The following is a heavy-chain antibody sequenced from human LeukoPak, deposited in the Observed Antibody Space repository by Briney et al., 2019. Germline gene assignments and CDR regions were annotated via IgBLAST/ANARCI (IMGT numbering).Heavy chain of an antibody. D-gene: IGHD1-26*01. Sequence: GASVKVSCKASGYTFTAFLMHWVRQAPGQGLEWMGCINPNSGGTNYAQKFQGRVTMTRDTSISTAYMELSRLRSDDTAVYYCARAQLGLDYWGQGTLVTVSS. CDR1: GYTFTAFL. J-gene: IGHJ4*02. CDR3: ARAQLGLDY. CDR2: INPNSGGT. V-gene: IGHV1-2*02.